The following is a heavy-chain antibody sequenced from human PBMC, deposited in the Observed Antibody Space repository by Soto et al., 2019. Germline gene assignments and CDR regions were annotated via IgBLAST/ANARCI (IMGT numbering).Heavy chain of an antibody. CDR1: GGSISSGGYY. D-gene: IGHD4-17*01. CDR2: TYYSGST. J-gene: IGHJ4*02. Sequence: SETLSITCTVSGGSISSGGYYWSWIRQHPGKGLEWIGYTYYSGSTYYNPSLKSRVTISVDTSKNQFSLKLSSVTAADTAVYYCARIDYGDLDYWGQGTLVTVSS. CDR3: ARIDYGDLDY. V-gene: IGHV4-31*03.